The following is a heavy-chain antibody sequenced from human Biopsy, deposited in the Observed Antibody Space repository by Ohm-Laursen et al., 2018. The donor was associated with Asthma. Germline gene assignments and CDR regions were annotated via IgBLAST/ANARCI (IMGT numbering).Heavy chain of an antibody. CDR3: VRAVRNEQWLAPFDY. V-gene: IGHV4-59*01. CDR1: GGSISSFY. CDR2: VYWTGST. J-gene: IGHJ4*02. D-gene: IGHD6-19*01. Sequence: GTLSLTCSVYGGSISSFYWSWIRQSPEKGLEWKGYVYWTGSTNYNPSLKSRITMSVDMSKNRMFLELTSVTAADTAIYYCVRAVRNEQWLAPFDYWGQGKPVTVSS.